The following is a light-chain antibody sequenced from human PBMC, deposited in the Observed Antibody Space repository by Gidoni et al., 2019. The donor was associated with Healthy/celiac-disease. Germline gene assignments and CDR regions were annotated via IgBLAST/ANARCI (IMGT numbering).Light chain of an antibody. J-gene: IGLJ2*01. V-gene: IGLV2-23*01. CDR1: SIDFGSYNL. Sequence: QSVLTPPPSASGSPGQSSTISCTGTSIDFGSYNLVSWYQQHPGKAPKLMIYEGSKRPSGVSNRFWGSKSCNTAYMTVSGLQAEEEADNYCCSYAGSIVFGGATKLTVL. CDR2: EGS. CDR3: CSYAGSIV.